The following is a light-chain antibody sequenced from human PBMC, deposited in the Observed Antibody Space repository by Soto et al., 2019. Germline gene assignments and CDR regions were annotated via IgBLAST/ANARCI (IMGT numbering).Light chain of an antibody. CDR2: DSS. J-gene: IGKJ1*01. Sequence: EIVLTQSPATLSLSPGERASLSCRASQSLSSNFLACYQQKPGQPPRLLIYDSSTRATGFPDRFSGSGSGTAFTLPTIRLEPEDFAVYYCQQHDSSPWTFGQGTKV. CDR3: QQHDSSPWT. V-gene: IGKV3-20*01. CDR1: QSLSSNF.